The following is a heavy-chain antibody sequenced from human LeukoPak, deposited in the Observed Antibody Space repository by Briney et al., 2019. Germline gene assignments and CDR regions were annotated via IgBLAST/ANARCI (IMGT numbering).Heavy chain of an antibody. V-gene: IGHV4-38-2*01. CDR1: GYSISSGYY. CDR3: ARSSRSWSTFDN. CDR2: MFHSGST. J-gene: IGHJ4*02. Sequence: SETLSLTCSVSGYSISSGYYWGWIRQPPGKGLEWIGNMFHSGSTYYNPSLKSRVTLSVDTSKNQFSLKLTSVTAADTAVYYCARSSRSWSTFDNWGQGTLVTVSS. D-gene: IGHD2-2*01.